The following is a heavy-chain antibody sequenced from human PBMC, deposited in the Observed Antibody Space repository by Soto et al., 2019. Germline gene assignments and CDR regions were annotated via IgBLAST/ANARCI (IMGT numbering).Heavy chain of an antibody. CDR1: GGTFSSYA. CDR3: SRSFRLRWDAFDI. V-gene: IGHV1-69*13. CDR2: IIPIFGTA. Sequence: SVKVSCKASGGTFSSYAISWVRQAPGQGLEWMGGIIPIFGTANYAQKFQGRVTITADESTSTAYMELSSLRSEDTAVYYCSRSFRLRWDAFDIWGQGTMVTVSS. D-gene: IGHD4-17*01. J-gene: IGHJ3*02.